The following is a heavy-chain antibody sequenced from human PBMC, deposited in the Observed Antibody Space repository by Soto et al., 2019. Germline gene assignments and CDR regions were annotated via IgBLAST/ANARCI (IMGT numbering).Heavy chain of an antibody. CDR1: GDSVSSNSAA. CDR2: TYYRSKWYN. Sequence: PSQTLSLTCAISGDSVSSNSAAWNWIRQSPSRGLEWLGRTYYRSKWYNDYAVSVKSRVTINSDTSKNQFSLQLNSVTPEDTAVYYCARDRCDSSGYYDRPFDYWGQGTQVTVSS. D-gene: IGHD3-22*01. V-gene: IGHV6-1*01. J-gene: IGHJ4*02. CDR3: ARDRCDSSGYYDRPFDY.